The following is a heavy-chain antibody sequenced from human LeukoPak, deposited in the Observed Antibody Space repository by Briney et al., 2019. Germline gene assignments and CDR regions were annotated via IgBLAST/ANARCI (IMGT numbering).Heavy chain of an antibody. CDR3: ARERRWRGFDP. CDR2: IHTSGST. CDR1: GVSISSYY. V-gene: IGHV4-4*07. J-gene: IGHJ5*02. D-gene: IGHD6-13*01. Sequence: SETLSLTCSVSGVSISSYYWSWIRQPAGKGLEWIGRIHTSGSTNYNPSLKSRVTISVDTSKNQFSLKLSSVTAADTAVYYCARERRWRGFDPWGQGTLVTVSS.